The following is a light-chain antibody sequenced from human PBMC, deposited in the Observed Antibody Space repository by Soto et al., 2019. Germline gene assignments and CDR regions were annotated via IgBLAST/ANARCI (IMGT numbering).Light chain of an antibody. Sequence: DIQMTHSPSTLSASVGDRVTITCRASQSISSWLAWDQQKPGKAPKLLIYDASSLESGVPSRFSGSGSGTEFTLTISSLQPDDFATYYCQQYNSYSMWTFGQGTKVEIK. V-gene: IGKV1-5*01. CDR3: QQYNSYSMWT. CDR2: DAS. CDR1: QSISSW. J-gene: IGKJ1*01.